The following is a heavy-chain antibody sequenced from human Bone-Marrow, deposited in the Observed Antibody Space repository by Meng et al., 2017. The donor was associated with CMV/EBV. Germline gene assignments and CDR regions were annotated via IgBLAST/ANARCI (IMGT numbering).Heavy chain of an antibody. V-gene: IGHV1-2*02. Sequence: ASVKVSCKASGYTFTRYYMHWVRQAPGQGLEWMGWINPNSGGTNYAQKFQGRVTMTRDTSISTAYMELSRLRSDDTAVYYRARDRCSSTSCFGYYGMDVWGQGTTVTVSS. CDR3: ARDRCSSTSCFGYYGMDV. CDR1: GYTFTRYY. D-gene: IGHD2-2*01. CDR2: INPNSGGT. J-gene: IGHJ6*02.